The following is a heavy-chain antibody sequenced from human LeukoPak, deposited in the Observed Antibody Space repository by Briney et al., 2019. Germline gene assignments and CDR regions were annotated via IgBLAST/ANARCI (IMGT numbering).Heavy chain of an antibody. CDR3: ARDLYSSSWYFAFDI. J-gene: IGHJ3*02. Sequence: SSETLSLTCTVSGYSISSGYYWGWIGPPPGKGLEGMGIIYHSGSTYYNPSLKSRVTISVDTSKNQFFLKLSSVTAADTAVYYCARDLYSSSWYFAFDIWGQGTMVTVSS. V-gene: IGHV4-38-2*02. CDR1: GYSISSGYY. CDR2: IYHSGST. D-gene: IGHD6-13*01.